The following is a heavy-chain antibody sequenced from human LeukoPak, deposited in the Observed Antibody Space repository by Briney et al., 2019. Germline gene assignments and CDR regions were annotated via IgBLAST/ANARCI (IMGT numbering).Heavy chain of an antibody. CDR1: GFSFSSYG. J-gene: IGHJ6*02. D-gene: IGHD2-21*01. Sequence: GGSLRLSCAASGFSFSSYGMNGVRQAPGKGLEWVSSIASKSSYIYYADSVKGRFTTSRDNAKNSLYLQMTNLRAEDTAVYYCARYFGGTRGMDVWGRGTTVSVSS. CDR3: ARYFGGTRGMDV. CDR2: IASKSSYI. V-gene: IGHV3-21*01.